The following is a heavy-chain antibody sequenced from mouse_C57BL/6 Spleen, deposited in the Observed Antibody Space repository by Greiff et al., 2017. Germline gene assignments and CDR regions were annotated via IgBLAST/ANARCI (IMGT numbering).Heavy chain of an antibody. CDR1: GYTFTSYW. CDR3: ASPLYYDYDWFAY. J-gene: IGHJ3*01. CDR2: IDPNSGGT. V-gene: IGHV1-72*01. D-gene: IGHD2-4*01. Sequence: VQLQQPGAELVKPGASVKLSCKASGYTFTSYWMHWVKQRPGRGLEWIGRIDPNSGGTKYNEKFKSKATLTVDKPSSTAYMQLSSLTSEDSAVYYCASPLYYDYDWFAYWGQGTLVTVSA.